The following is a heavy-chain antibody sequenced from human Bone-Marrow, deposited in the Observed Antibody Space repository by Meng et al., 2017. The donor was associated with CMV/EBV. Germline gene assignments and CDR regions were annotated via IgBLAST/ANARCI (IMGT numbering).Heavy chain of an antibody. D-gene: IGHD2-15*01. CDR2: IKSKTDGGTT. Sequence: GESLKISCAASGFTFSSYWMSWVRQVPGKGLEWVGRIKSKTDGGTTDYAAPVKGRFTISRDDSKNTLYLQMNSLKTEDTAVYYCTTLGYCSGGSCYVAHIPDYWGQGTLVTVSS. V-gene: IGHV3-15*01. CDR1: GFTFSSYW. J-gene: IGHJ4*02. CDR3: TTLGYCSGGSCYVAHIPDY.